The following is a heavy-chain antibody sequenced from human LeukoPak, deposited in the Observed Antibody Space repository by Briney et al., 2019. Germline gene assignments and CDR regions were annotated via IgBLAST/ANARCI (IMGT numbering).Heavy chain of an antibody. J-gene: IGHJ4*02. CDR2: ISYSGSA. CDR3: ARSYGSGNYFDY. D-gene: IGHD3-10*01. V-gene: IGHV4-59*12. Sequence: SETLSLTCTVSGASISTYYWSWIRQSPGKGLEWIGYISYSGSANYNPSLKSRVTISVDTSKNQFSLKLSSVTAGDTAVYYCARSYGSGNYFDYWDQGTLVTVSS. CDR1: GASISTYY.